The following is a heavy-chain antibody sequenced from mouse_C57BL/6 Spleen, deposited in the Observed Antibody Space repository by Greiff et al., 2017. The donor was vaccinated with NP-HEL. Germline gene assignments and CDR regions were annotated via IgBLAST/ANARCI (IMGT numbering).Heavy chain of an antibody. CDR3: ARGYYGSSYDY. V-gene: IGHV1-53*01. J-gene: IGHJ2*01. Sequence: VQLHQPGTELVKPGASVKLSCKASGYTFTSYWMHWVKQRPGQGLEWIGNINPSNGGTNYNEKFKSKATLTVDKSSSPAYMQLSSLTSEDAAVYYCARGYYGSSYDYWGQGTTLTVSS. CDR2: INPSNGGT. CDR1: GYTFTSYW. D-gene: IGHD1-1*01.